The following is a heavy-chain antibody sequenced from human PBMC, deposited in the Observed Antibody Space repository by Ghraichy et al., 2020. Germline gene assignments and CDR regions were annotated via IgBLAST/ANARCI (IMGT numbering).Heavy chain of an antibody. J-gene: IGHJ5*02. CDR2: IKEDGTEK. V-gene: IGHV3-7*04. CDR3: ARDLEIASRKGYEYNYVDP. D-gene: IGHD5-12*01. CDR1: GFTFSSYW. Sequence: GGSLRLSCRASGFTFSSYWMSWVRQAPGEGLEWVANIKEDGTEKYYVDSVKGRFTISRDNAKNSLYLQLNSLRAEDTAMYYCARDLEIASRKGYEYNYVDPGGQGTLVTVSS.